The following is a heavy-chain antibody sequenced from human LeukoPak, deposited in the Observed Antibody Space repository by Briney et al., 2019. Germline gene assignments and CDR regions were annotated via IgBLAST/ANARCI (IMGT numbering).Heavy chain of an antibody. CDR1: AYTFTSYG. CDR3: ARLSKKYDFWSGVTGEYYYYYMDV. Sequence: GASVKVSCKASAYTFTSYGISWVRQAPGQGLEWMGWISAYNGNTNYAQKLQGRVTMTTDTSTSTAYMELRSLRSDDTAVYYCARLSKKYDFWSGVTGEYYYYYMDVWGKGTTVTVSS. D-gene: IGHD3-3*01. J-gene: IGHJ6*03. CDR2: ISAYNGNT. V-gene: IGHV1-18*01.